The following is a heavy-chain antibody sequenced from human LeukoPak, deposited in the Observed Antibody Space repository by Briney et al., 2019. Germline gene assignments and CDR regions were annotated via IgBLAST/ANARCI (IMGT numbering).Heavy chain of an antibody. CDR3: AKDYCRDGNCPSPFLAP. CDR1: GFTLTNHG. D-gene: IGHD2-15*01. CDR2: ITGTGGR. J-gene: IGHJ5*02. V-gene: IGHV3-23*01. Sequence: GGSLRLSCAVSGFTLTNHGVSWVRQAPGKGLEWVSIITGTGGRYYGDSVKGRFILSRDNSKNTVYMQMSSLRAEDTATYYCAKDYCRDGNCPSPFLAPWGQGPLVPFSS.